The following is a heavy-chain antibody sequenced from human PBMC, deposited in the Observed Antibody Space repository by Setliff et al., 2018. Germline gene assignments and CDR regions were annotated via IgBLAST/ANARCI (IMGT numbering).Heavy chain of an antibody. J-gene: IGHJ5*02. V-gene: IGHV3-23*01. D-gene: IGHD6-19*01. CDR2: VSGGGDYT. CDR3: VPQGPGYGNGWWKNWFDP. Sequence: PGGSLRLSCVVSGFTFSSYAVTWVRHAPGKGLEWVSAVSGGGDYTYYADSVKGRFTISRDNSKNTVYLQIKRLRADDTAVYYCVPQGPGYGNGWWKNWFDPWGQGTLVTVSS. CDR1: GFTFSSYA.